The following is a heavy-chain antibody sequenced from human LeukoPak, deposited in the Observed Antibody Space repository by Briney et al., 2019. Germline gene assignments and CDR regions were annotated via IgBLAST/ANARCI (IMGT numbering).Heavy chain of an antibody. CDR1: GFTFSSYG. J-gene: IGHJ6*02. CDR3: ARDSVGGVYGMDV. D-gene: IGHD5/OR15-5a*01. CDR2: IWYDGSNK. V-gene: IGHV3-33*01. Sequence: GGSLRLSCAASGFTFSSYGMHWVRQAPGKGLEWVAVIWYDGSNKYYADSVKGRFTISRDNSKNTLYLQMNSLRAEDTAVYYCARDSVGGVYGMDVWGQGTTVTVSS.